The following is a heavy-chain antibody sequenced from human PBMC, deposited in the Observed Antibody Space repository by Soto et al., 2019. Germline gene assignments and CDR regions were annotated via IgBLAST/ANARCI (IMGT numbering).Heavy chain of an antibody. CDR2: ISAYNGNT. V-gene: IGHV1-18*01. CDR1: GYTFTNYG. CDR3: ARRITMVRGVIFLYYFDY. Sequence: ASVKVSCKASGYTFTNYGLTWVRQAPGQGPEWVGWISAYNGNTHYAQKLQGRVAMTTDTSTSTAYMELRSLSSVTAADTAVYYCARRITMVRGVIFLYYFDYWGQGTLVTVSS. D-gene: IGHD3-10*01. J-gene: IGHJ4*02.